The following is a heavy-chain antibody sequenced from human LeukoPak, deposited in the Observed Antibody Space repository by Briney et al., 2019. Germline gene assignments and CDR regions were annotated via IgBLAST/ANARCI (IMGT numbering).Heavy chain of an antibody. CDR3: ARVVVSPAARVYYYYYMDV. D-gene: IGHD2-2*01. Sequence: SETLSLTCAVYGGSLSGYYWSWIRQPPGKGLEWIGEINHSGSTNYNPSLKSRVTISVDTSKNQFSLKLSSVTAADTAVYYCARVVVSPAARVYYYYYMDVWGKGTTVTVSS. CDR2: INHSGST. J-gene: IGHJ6*03. CDR1: GGSLSGYY. V-gene: IGHV4-34*01.